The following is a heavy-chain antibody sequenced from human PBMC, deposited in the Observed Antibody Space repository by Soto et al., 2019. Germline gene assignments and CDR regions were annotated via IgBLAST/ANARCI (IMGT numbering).Heavy chain of an antibody. D-gene: IGHD2-8*01. CDR1: GGSFSGYY. J-gene: IGHJ4*02. CDR3: ARGSDRLMVYALQYYFDY. Sequence: SETLSLTCAVYGGSFSGYYWSWIRQPPGKGLEWIGEINHSGSTNYNPSLKSRVTISVDTSKNQFSLKLSSVTAADTAVYYCARGSDRLMVYALQYYFDYWGQGTLVTVSS. CDR2: INHSGST. V-gene: IGHV4-34*01.